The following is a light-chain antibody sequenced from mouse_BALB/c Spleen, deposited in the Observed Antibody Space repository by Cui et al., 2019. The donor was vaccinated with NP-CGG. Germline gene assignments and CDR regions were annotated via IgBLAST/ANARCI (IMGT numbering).Light chain of an antibody. CDR2: GTN. V-gene: IGLV1*01. CDR1: TGTVTTSND. J-gene: IGLJ1*01. CDR3: ALWYSNHWV. Sequence: QAFVTQESALTTSPGERVTLTCRSSTGTVTTSNDANWVQEQPGHLFTGLIGGTNNRAPGVPARFSGSLIGDKAALTITGAQTEDEALYFCALWYSNHWVFGGGTKLTVL.